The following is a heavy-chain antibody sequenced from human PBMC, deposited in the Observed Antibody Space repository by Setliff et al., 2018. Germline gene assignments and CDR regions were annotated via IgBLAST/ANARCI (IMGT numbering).Heavy chain of an antibody. CDR2: IYYSGST. J-gene: IGHJ4*02. Sequence: SETLSLTCTVSGGSISSHYWSWIRQPPGKGLEWIGSIYYSGSTNYNPSLKSRVTISVDTSKNQFSLKLSSVTAADTAVYCCARDPLGYFDYWGQGTLVAVSS. CDR1: GGSISSHY. V-gene: IGHV4-59*11. D-gene: IGHD3-3*02. CDR3: ARDPLGYFDY.